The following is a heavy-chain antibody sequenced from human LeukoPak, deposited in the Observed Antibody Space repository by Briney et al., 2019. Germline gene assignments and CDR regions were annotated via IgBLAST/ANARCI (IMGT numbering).Heavy chain of an antibody. CDR1: GYTFTAYH. Sequence: GASVKVSCKASGYTFTAYHMHWVRQAPGQGLEWMGRINPNSGDTNYAQKFQGRVTMTRDTSISTAYMEVSRLKSDDTAVYYCARDDLGDYGTTFDYWGQGALVTVSS. V-gene: IGHV1-2*06. CDR3: ARDDLGDYGTTFDY. D-gene: IGHD4-17*01. CDR2: INPNSGDT. J-gene: IGHJ4*02.